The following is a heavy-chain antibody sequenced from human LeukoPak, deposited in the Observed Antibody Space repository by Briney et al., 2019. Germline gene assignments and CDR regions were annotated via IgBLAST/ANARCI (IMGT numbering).Heavy chain of an antibody. CDR3: ARVYYSNSYDYWYFDL. CDR2: IYYSGSA. V-gene: IGHV4-59*01. CDR1: GGSISSYY. J-gene: IGHJ2*01. Sequence: PSETLSLTCTVSGGSISSYYWSWIRQPPGKGLEWIGYIYYSGSANYHPSLKSRVTISVDTSKNRFSLKLSSVTAADTAVYYCARVYYSNSYDYWYFDLWGRGTLVTVSS. D-gene: IGHD6-13*01.